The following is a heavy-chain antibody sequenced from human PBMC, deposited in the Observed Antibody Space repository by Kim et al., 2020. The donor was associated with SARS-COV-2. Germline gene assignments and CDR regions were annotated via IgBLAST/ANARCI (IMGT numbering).Heavy chain of an antibody. Sequence: GESLQISCKGSGYSFTSYWISWVRQMPGKGLEWMGRIDPSDSYTNYSPSFQGHVTISADKSISTAYLQWSSLKASDTAMYYCARFGYSGYDFQGKWAYYYYGMDVWGQGTTVTVSS. D-gene: IGHD5-12*01. CDR2: IDPSDSYT. V-gene: IGHV5-10-1*01. CDR3: ARFGYSGYDFQGKWAYYYYGMDV. J-gene: IGHJ6*02. CDR1: GYSFTSYW.